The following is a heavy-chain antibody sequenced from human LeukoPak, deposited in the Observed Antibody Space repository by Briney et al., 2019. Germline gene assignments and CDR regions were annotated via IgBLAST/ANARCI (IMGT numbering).Heavy chain of an antibody. D-gene: IGHD1-26*01. CDR2: FFYDGNT. CDR3: ARNKDAWELPFDP. CDR1: GDSISSTNYC. J-gene: IGHJ5*02. V-gene: IGHV4-39*07. Sequence: SETLSLTCTVSGDSISSTNYCWGWIRQPPGKGLEWIGSFFYDGNTYYNPSLKSRVTIFADTSKNQFFLKLSSVTAADTAVYYCARNKDAWELPFDPWGQGTLVTVSS.